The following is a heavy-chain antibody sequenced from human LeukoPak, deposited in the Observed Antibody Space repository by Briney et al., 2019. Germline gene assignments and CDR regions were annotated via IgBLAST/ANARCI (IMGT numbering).Heavy chain of an antibody. V-gene: IGHV3-74*01. Sequence: GGSLRLSCAASGFTFSSFWMQWVRHAPGKGPDCVSRINGGGSSTNYAHSVKGRFTVPRDNAKNTLYLQMNSLRVEDTAVYYCARSLWLEPLDYWGQGSLATVSS. J-gene: IGHJ4*02. D-gene: IGHD6-19*01. CDR1: GFTFSSFW. CDR3: ARSLWLEPLDY. CDR2: INGGGSST.